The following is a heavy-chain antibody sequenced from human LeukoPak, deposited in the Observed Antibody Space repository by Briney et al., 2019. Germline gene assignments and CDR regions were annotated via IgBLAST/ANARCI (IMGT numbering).Heavy chain of an antibody. CDR2: MNPNSGNT. J-gene: IGHJ6*02. V-gene: IGHV1-8*01. CDR3: AILRGYSGYDYYYYYGMDV. Sequence: ASVKVSCKASGYTFTSYDINWVRQATGQGLEWMGWMNPNSGNTGYAQKFQGRDTMTRNTSISTAYMELSSLRSEDTAVYYCAILRGYSGYDYYYYYGMDVWGQGTTVTVSS. D-gene: IGHD5-12*01. CDR1: GYTFTSYD.